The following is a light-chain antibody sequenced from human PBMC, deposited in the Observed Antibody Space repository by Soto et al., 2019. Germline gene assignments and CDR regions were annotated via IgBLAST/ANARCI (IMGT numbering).Light chain of an antibody. J-gene: IGKJ3*01. CDR3: QQYGSSPFT. CDR2: GAS. V-gene: IGKV3-20*01. CDR1: QSVSSSY. Sequence: ESVLTQSPGTLSMSPGERATLSCRASQSVSSSYSAWYQQKPGQAPRLLIYGASSRATGFTDRFSGSGSGTDFTLTISRLEPEDFAVYYCQQYGSSPFTFGPGTKVDIK.